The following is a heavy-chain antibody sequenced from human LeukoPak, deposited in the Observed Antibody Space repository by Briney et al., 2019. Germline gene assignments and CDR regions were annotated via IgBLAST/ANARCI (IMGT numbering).Heavy chain of an antibody. V-gene: IGHV4-34*01. CDR3: ARRLGPDSSGYSYYFDY. Sequence: PSESLSLTCAVYGGSFSGYYWSWIRQPLGKGLEWIGEIKHSGSTNYNPSLKSRVTISVDTSKNQFSLKLSSVTAADTAVYYCARRLGPDSSGYSYYFDYWGQGTLVTVSS. D-gene: IGHD3-22*01. J-gene: IGHJ4*02. CDR1: GGSFSGYY. CDR2: IKHSGST.